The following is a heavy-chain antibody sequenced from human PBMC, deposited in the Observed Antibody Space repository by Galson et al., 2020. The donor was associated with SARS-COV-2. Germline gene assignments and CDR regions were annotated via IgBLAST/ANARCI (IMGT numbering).Heavy chain of an antibody. D-gene: IGHD2-2*02. V-gene: IGHV4-59*08. CDR2: ISNSGST. CDR1: GGSISSYY. Sequence: SETLSLTCTVSGGSISSYYWRWIRQPPGKGLEWIGYISNSGSTNYNPSLKSRVTISVDTSKNQFSLKLSSVTAADTAVYYCARQGLGYCSSTRCYSAFDIWGQGTMVTVSS. J-gene: IGHJ3*02. CDR3: ARQGLGYCSSTRCYSAFDI.